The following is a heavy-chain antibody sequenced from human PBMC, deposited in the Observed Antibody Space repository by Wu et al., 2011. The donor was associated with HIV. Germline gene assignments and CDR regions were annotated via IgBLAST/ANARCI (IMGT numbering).Heavy chain of an antibody. CDR1: GGTFSSYA. J-gene: IGHJ4*02. CDR3: ARAVVGAYDSSGYYWGPDHFDY. D-gene: IGHD3-22*01. CDR2: IIPIFGTA. V-gene: IGHV1-69*14. Sequence: QVQLVQSGAEVKKPGSSVKVSCKASGGTFSSYAISWVRQAPGQGLEWMGRIIPIFGTANYAQKFQGRVTITADKSTSTAYMELSSLRSDDTAVYYCARAVVGAYDSSGYYWGPDHFDYWGQGTLVTVSS.